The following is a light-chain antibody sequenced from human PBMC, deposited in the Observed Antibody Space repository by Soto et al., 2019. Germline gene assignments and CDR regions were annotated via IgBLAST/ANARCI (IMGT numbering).Light chain of an antibody. V-gene: IGKV1-33*01. Sequence: DIHMTQSPSSLSASVGDRVTITCQASQDISIFLNWYQQKPGKAPKLLIYDASNLKTGVPSRFSGSGSGTDFTFTISSLQPEDIATYYCQQYDNLPRTFGQGTKVEI. CDR1: QDISIF. CDR2: DAS. CDR3: QQYDNLPRT. J-gene: IGKJ1*01.